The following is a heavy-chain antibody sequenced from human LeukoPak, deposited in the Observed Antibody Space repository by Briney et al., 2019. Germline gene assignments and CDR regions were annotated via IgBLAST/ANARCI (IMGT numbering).Heavy chain of an antibody. V-gene: IGHV4-38-2*02. J-gene: IGHJ4*02. CDR1: GYSISSGYY. CDR2: IYHSGST. D-gene: IGHD4-23*01. Sequence: SETLSLTCTVSGYSISSGYYWGWIRQPSGKGPEWIGSIYHSGSTYYNPSLKSRVTISVEPSKNKFSLKLSSVTAADTAVYYCARDLLVTRPYYFDYWGQGNLVTVSS. CDR3: ARDLLVTRPYYFDY.